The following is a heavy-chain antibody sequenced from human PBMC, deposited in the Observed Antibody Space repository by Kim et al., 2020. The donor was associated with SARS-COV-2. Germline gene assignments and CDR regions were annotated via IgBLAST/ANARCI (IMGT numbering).Heavy chain of an antibody. CDR3: AKDLSSVAGGFDY. V-gene: IGHV3-23*01. CDR1: GFTFSKYA. Sequence: GGSLRLSCAASGFTFSKYAMSWVRQAPGKGLEWVSSLSGSGGTAYYAGSVRGRFTTSRDNSNNTLYLQMDSLRVEDTARYYCAKDLSSVAGGFDYW. J-gene: IGHJ4*01. CDR2: LSGSGGTA. D-gene: IGHD6-19*01.